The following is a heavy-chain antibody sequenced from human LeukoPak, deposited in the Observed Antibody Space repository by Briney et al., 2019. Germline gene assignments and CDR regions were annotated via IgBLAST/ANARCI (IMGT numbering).Heavy chain of an antibody. CDR2: ISSSSSYI. D-gene: IGHD2-15*01. CDR1: GFTFSSYS. V-gene: IGHV3-21*01. Sequence: GGSLRLSCAASGFTFSSYSMNWVRQAPGKGLEWVSSISSSSSYIYYADSVEGRFTISRDNAKNSLYLQMNSLRAEDTAVYYCARIGGGYYFDYWGQGTLVTVSS. J-gene: IGHJ4*02. CDR3: ARIGGGYYFDY.